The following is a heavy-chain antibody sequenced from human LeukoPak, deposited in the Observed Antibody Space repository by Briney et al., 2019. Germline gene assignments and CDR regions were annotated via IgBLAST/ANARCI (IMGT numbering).Heavy chain of an antibody. V-gene: IGHV4-4*02. Sequence: SGTLSLTCAVSGGSISSSNWWSWVRQPPGKGLEWIGEIYHSGSTNYNPSLNSRVTISVDTSKNQFSLKLSSVTDADTAIYYCARLTSGWYVIYWGQGTLVTVSS. J-gene: IGHJ4*02. CDR2: IYHSGST. D-gene: IGHD6-19*01. CDR3: ARLTSGWYVIY. CDR1: GGSISSSNW.